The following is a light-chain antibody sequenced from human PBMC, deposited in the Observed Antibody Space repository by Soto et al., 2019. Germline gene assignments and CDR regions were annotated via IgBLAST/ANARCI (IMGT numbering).Light chain of an antibody. V-gene: IGLV2-14*01. CDR1: VGNNY. J-gene: IGLJ2*01. CDR3: SSYTSSSTV. CDR2: EVN. Sequence: QSALTQPASVSGSPGQSITISCTEVGNNYVSWYQQHPGKAPKLMIYEVNNRPSGVSDRFSGSKSGNTASLTISGLQAEDEADYYCSSYTSSSTVFGGGTKLTVL.